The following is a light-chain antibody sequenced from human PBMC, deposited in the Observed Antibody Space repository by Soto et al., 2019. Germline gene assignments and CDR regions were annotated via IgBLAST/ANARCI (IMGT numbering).Light chain of an antibody. Sequence: ALTQPRSGSGSPGPSVTISCTGTISDVGDYDYVSWYQQRPGKAPKLFIYDVYKRSSGFPDPFSGSKSSNTASLTISGLQAEDESDFYCCSYEGSSTSMLFGGGTKVTVL. V-gene: IGLV2-11*01. CDR2: DVY. CDR3: CSYEGSSTSML. CDR1: ISDVGDYDY. J-gene: IGLJ2*01.